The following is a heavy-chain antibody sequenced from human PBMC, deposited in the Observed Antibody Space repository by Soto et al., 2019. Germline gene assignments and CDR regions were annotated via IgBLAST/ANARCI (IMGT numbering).Heavy chain of an antibody. J-gene: IGHJ4*02. Sequence: ASEQVACGASGYTFPCYYMVWVGQAPGQGLEWMGWINPNSGGSGYAQKFQGKVTMTRDTSISTAYMELSRLRSDDPAVYYCVRVQASYDTGGSYDEWGQGTRVT. CDR1: GYTFPCYY. D-gene: IGHD2-8*02. V-gene: IGHV1-2*02. CDR3: VRVQASYDTGGSYDE. CDR2: INPNSGGS.